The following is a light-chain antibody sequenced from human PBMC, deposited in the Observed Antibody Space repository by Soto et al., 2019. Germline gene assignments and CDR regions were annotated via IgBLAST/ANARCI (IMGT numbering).Light chain of an antibody. J-gene: IGKJ4*01. Sequence: EAVLAQSPGTLSLSPGGRATLSCRASQRLSSSYLAWYQQKPGQAPRLLIYGASSRATGIPDRFSGSGSGTDFTLTISRLEPEDFAVYYCQQHGISPLTFDGGTKVDIK. CDR3: QQHGISPLT. CDR1: QRLSSSY. CDR2: GAS. V-gene: IGKV3-20*01.